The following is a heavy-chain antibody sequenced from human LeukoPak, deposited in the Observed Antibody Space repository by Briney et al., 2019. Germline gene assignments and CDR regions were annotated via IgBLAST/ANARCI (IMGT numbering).Heavy chain of an antibody. CDR1: GGSISSYY. Sequence: SETLSLTCTVSGGSISSYYWSWIRQPPGKGLEWIGYIYYSGSTNYNPSLKSRVTISVDTSKNQFSLKLSSVTVADTAVYYCARANGSYPWFDPWGQGTLVTVSS. J-gene: IGHJ5*02. CDR3: ARANGSYPWFDP. D-gene: IGHD1-26*01. CDR2: IYYSGST. V-gene: IGHV4-59*01.